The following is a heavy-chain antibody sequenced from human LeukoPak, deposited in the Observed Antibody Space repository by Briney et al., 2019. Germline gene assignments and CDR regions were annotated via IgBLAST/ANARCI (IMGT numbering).Heavy chain of an antibody. CDR2: IRTKIEGETT. CDR1: GFTFSSYG. CDR3: TTERNWELLRPYGMDI. D-gene: IGHD1-26*01. Sequence: MTGGSLRLSCAASGFTFSSYGMHWVRQAPGKGLEWVGRIRTKIEGETTDYAAPVKGRFTISRDDSKTTLYLQMNSLKTEDSAVYYCTTERNWELLRPYGMDIWGQGTTVTVSS. J-gene: IGHJ6*02. V-gene: IGHV3-15*01.